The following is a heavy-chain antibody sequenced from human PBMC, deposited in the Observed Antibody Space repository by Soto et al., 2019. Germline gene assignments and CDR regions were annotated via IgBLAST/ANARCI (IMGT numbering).Heavy chain of an antibody. CDR3: ARARWSGYYPGGMDV. Sequence: QPGGSLRLSCAASGFTFSSYWMSWVRQAPGKGLEWVANIKQDGSEKYYVDSVKGRFTISRDNAKNSLYLQMNSLRAEDTAVYYCARARWSGYYPGGMDVWGQGTTVTVSS. D-gene: IGHD3-3*01. CDR1: GFTFSSYW. CDR2: IKQDGSEK. J-gene: IGHJ6*02. V-gene: IGHV3-7*03.